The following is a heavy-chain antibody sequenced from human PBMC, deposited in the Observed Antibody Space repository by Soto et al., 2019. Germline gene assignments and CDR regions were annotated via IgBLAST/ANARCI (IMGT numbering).Heavy chain of an antibody. Sequence: QVQLVQSGAEVKKPGASVKDSCKASGYTFTSYAMHWVRQAPGQRLEWMGWINAGNSNTKYSPKFQGRVTITRATSASIAYMELSILRSEHTAVYCCARGLNGYLYYFDYWGQGTLVTVSS. CDR2: INAGNSNT. J-gene: IGHJ4*02. V-gene: IGHV1-3*01. CDR1: GYTFTSYA. D-gene: IGHD1-1*01. CDR3: ARGLNGYLYYFDY.